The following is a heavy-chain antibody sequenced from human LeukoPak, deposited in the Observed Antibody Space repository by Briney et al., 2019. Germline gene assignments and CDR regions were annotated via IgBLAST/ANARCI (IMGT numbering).Heavy chain of an antibody. CDR2: IQQDGSET. Sequence: GGSLRLSCAASGFTSSTYWMSWVRQAPGKRLEWVAIIQQDGSETYYVDSVKGRFTLSTDNAKNSLYLQMNSLRADDTAVYYCARDRDSRWDFDLGGGGTLVTVSS. V-gene: IGHV3-7*04. CDR1: GFTSSTYW. D-gene: IGHD3-22*01. CDR3: ARDRDSRWDFDL. J-gene: IGHJ2*01.